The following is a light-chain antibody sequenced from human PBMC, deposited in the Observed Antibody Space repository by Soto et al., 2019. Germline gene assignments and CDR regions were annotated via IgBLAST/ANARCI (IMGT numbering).Light chain of an antibody. Sequence: IQMTQSPSTLSASVGDRVTITCRPSQTISGWLACYQQKPGKAPKLLIYDVSSLETGVPSRFSGSGSGTEFTLTISSLQPDDFATYYCQQYNTFWTFGQGSKVDIK. V-gene: IGKV1-5*01. CDR1: QTISGW. CDR3: QQYNTFWT. CDR2: DVS. J-gene: IGKJ1*01.